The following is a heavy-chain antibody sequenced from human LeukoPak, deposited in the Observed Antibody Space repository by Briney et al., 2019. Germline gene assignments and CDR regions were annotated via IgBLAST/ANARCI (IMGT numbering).Heavy chain of an antibody. CDR2: ISGSGGST. CDR3: AKDGSGSYYKADYYGMDV. Sequence: PGGSLRLSCAASGFTSSDYYMSWIRQAPGKGLEWVSAISGSGGSTYYADSVKGRFTISRDNSKNTLYLQMNSLRAEDTAVYYCAKDGSGSYYKADYYGMDVWGQGTTVTVSS. D-gene: IGHD3-10*01. V-gene: IGHV3-23*01. CDR1: GFTSSDYY. J-gene: IGHJ6*02.